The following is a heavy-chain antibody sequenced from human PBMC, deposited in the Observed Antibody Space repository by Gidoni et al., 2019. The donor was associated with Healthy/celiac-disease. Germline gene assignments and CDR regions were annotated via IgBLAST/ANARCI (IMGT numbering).Heavy chain of an antibody. V-gene: IGHV4-39*01. D-gene: IGHD1-26*01. J-gene: IGHJ4*02. CDR1: GGSISSSSYY. Sequence: QLQLQESGPGLVTPSETLSLTCTVSGGSISSSSYYWGWIRQPPGKGLEWIGSIYYSGSTYYNPSLKSRVTISVDTSKNQFSLKLSSVTAADTAVYYCARLRRRELLRSWYYFDYWGQGTLVTVSS. CDR3: ARLRRRELLRSWYYFDY. CDR2: IYYSGST.